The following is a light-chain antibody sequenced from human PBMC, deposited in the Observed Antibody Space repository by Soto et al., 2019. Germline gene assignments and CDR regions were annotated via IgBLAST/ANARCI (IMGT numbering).Light chain of an antibody. CDR2: GAS. CDR1: QSVSSSY. J-gene: IGKJ4*01. Sequence: EIVLTQSPGTLSFSPGERATLSCSASQSVSSSYLAWYQQRPGQAPRLLIYGASSRATGIPDRFSGSGSGTDFTLTISRLEPEDFAVYYCQQYGSSPRLTFGGGTKVEIK. CDR3: QQYGSSPRLT. V-gene: IGKV3-20*01.